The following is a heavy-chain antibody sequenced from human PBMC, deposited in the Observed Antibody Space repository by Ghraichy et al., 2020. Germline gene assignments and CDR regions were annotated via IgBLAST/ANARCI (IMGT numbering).Heavy chain of an antibody. J-gene: IGHJ4*02. CDR1: GYTFTSYD. Sequence: ASVKVSCKASGYTFTSYDINWVRQATGQGLEWMGWMNPNSGNTGYAQKFQGRVTMTRNTSISTAYMELSSLRSEDTAVYYCARIKAWKLVRSFDYWGQGTLVTVSS. V-gene: IGHV1-8*01. CDR3: ARIKAWKLVRSFDY. D-gene: IGHD3-10*01. CDR2: MNPNSGNT.